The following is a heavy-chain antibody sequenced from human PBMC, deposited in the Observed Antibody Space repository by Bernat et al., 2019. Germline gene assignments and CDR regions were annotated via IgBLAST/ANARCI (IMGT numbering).Heavy chain of an antibody. CDR3: AKDAPYAILTGYHQALDY. V-gene: IGHV3-30*18. Sequence: QVQLVESGGGVVQPGRSLRLSCAASGFTFSSYGMHWVRQAPGKGLEWVAVISYDGSNKYYAASVKGRFTISRDNSKNTLYMQMNSLRAEDTAVYYCAKDAPYAILTGYHQALDYWGQGTLVTVSS. J-gene: IGHJ4*02. CDR1: GFTFSSYG. D-gene: IGHD3-9*01. CDR2: ISYDGSNK.